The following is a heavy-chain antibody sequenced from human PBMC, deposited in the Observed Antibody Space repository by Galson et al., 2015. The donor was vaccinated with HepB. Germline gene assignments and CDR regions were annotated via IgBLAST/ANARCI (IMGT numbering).Heavy chain of an antibody. CDR3: ARDVPDDFWSGYQSFDP. J-gene: IGHJ5*02. Sequence: SVKVSCKASGYTFTSYDINWVRQATGQGLEWMGWMNTNTGNPTYAQGFTGRFVFSLDTSVSTAYLQICSLKAEDTAVYYCARDVPDDFWSGYQSFDPWGQGTLVTVSS. V-gene: IGHV7-4-1*01. CDR1: GYTFTSYD. D-gene: IGHD3-3*01. CDR2: MNTNTGNP.